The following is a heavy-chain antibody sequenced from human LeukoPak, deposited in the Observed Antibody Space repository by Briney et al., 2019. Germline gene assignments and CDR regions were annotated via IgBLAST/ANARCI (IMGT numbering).Heavy chain of an antibody. J-gene: IGHJ4*02. CDR1: GYTFTDYY. D-gene: IGHD5-24*01. Sequence: ASVKVSCKVSGYTFTDYYMHWVQQAPGKGLEWMGLVDPEDGETIYAEKFQGRVTMTRDTSTSAVYMELSSLRSEDTAVYYCARDLGTGWLQLLPGFDYWGQGTLVTVSS. V-gene: IGHV1-69-2*01. CDR2: VDPEDGET. CDR3: ARDLGTGWLQLLPGFDY.